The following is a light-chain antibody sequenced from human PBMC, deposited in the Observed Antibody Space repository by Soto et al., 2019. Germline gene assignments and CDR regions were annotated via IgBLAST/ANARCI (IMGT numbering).Light chain of an antibody. Sequence: QLVLTQPPSASGTPGQKVTISCSGSSSNIGSNTVNWYQQLPGAAPKLLMYRNDQRPSGVPDRFSGSRSDTSVSLAISGLQSEDEADYYCVAWDDRLSAWVFGGGTQLTVL. CDR1: SSNIGSNT. J-gene: IGLJ3*02. CDR3: VAWDDRLSAWV. CDR2: RND. V-gene: IGLV1-44*01.